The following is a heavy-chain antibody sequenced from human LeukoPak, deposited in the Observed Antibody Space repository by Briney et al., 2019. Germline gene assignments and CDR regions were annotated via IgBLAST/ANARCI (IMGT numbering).Heavy chain of an antibody. J-gene: IGHJ6*02. CDR2: IYYSGST. V-gene: IGHV4-59*08. D-gene: IGHD5-12*01. CDR1: GGSISSYY. CDR3: ARSARVATKIYYYYYGTDV. Sequence: PSETLSLTCTVSGGSISSYYWSWIRQPPGKGLEWIGYIYYSGSTNYNPSLKSRVTISVDTSKNQFSLKLSSVPAADTAVYYCARSARVATKIYYYYYGTDVWGQGTTVTVSS.